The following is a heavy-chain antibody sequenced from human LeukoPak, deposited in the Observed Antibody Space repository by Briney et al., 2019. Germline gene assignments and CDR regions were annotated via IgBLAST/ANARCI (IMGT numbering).Heavy chain of an antibody. CDR2: IYYSGST. CDR3: ARPYYYGSGTDY. Sequence: SETLSLACTVSGGSISSSSYYWGWIRQPPGKGLEWIGSIYYSGSTYYNPSLKSRVTISVDTSKNQFSLKLSSVTAADTAVYYCARPYYYGSGTDYWGQGTLVTVSS. V-gene: IGHV4-39*01. D-gene: IGHD3-10*01. J-gene: IGHJ4*02. CDR1: GGSISSSSYY.